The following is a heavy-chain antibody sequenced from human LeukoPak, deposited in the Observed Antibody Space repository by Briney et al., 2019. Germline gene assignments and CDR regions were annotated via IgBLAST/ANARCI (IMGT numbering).Heavy chain of an antibody. CDR3: ARGGLGYCSSTSCSQRYYFDY. Sequence: SGGSLRLSCAASGFTFSDYYMSWIRQAPGKGLEWVSYISSSGSTIYYADSVKGRFTISRDNAKNSLYLQMNSLRAEDTAVYYCARGGLGYCSSTSCSQRYYFDYWGQGTLVTVSS. CDR2: ISSSGSTI. V-gene: IGHV3-11*04. J-gene: IGHJ4*02. D-gene: IGHD2-2*01. CDR1: GFTFSDYY.